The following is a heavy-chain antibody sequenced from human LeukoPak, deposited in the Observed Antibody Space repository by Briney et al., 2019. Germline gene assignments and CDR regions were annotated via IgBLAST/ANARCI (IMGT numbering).Heavy chain of an antibody. V-gene: IGHV3-21*04. J-gene: IGHJ6*03. CDR3: ARDVRIAATNYYYYMDV. CDR2: ISSSSSYI. Sequence: PGGSLRLSCAASGFTFSSYAMNWVRQAPGKGLEWVSSISSSSSYIYYADSLKGRFTISRDNAKNSLYLQMNSLRAEDTALYYCARDVRIAATNYYYYMDVWGKGTTVTVSS. D-gene: IGHD6-13*01. CDR1: GFTFSSYA.